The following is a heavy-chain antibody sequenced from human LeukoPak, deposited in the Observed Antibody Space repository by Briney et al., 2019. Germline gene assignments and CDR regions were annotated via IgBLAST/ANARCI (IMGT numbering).Heavy chain of an antibody. V-gene: IGHV5-10-1*01. D-gene: IGHD2-8*01. J-gene: IGHJ5*02. CDR3: ARLHPTYCTSGLCYWFDP. CDR2: IDPSDSYT. CDR1: GYGFRSYW. Sequence: GESLKISCKGSGYGFRSYWITWVRQMPGKGLEWVGRIDPSDSYTNYSPSFEGHVTISADKSISTAYLQWSSLKASDTAMYYCARLHPTYCTSGLCYWFDPWGQGTLVTVSS.